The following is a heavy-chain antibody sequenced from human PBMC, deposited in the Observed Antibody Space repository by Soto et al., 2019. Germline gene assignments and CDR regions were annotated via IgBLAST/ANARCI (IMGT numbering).Heavy chain of an antibody. Sequence: ASVKVSCKASGYTFTSYDINWVRQATGQGLEWMGWMNPNSGNTGYAQKFQGRVTMTRNTSISTAYMELSSLRSEDTAVYYCARGPQWQLSGYYYYYMDVWGKGTTVTVSS. V-gene: IGHV1-8*01. CDR2: MNPNSGNT. CDR1: GYTFTSYD. D-gene: IGHD3-16*02. J-gene: IGHJ6*03. CDR3: ARGPQWQLSGYYYYYMDV.